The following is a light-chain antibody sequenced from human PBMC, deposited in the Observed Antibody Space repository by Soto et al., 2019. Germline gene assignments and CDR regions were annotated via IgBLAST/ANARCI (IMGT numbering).Light chain of an antibody. CDR2: EVS. V-gene: IGLV2-14*01. CDR1: SSDVGGYNY. Sequence: QSVLTQPASVSGSPGQSITISCTGTSSDVGGYNYVSWSQQRPGKAPKLMIYEVSNRPSGVSNRFSGSKSGNTTSLTISGLQAEDDADYYCSSYTSSSTLVFGTGTKVTVL. J-gene: IGLJ1*01. CDR3: SSYTSSSTLV.